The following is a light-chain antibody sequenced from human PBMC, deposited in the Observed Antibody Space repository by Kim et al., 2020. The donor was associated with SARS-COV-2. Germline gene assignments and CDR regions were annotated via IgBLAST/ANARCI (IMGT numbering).Light chain of an antibody. Sequence: APGKTARITWGGNTIGSKSVHWYQQKPGQAPVLVIYYDSDRHSGIPERFSGSNSGNTDTLTISRVEAGDEADYYCQVWDSSSDLLVFGGGTKLTV. V-gene: IGLV3-21*04. J-gene: IGLJ2*01. CDR3: QVWDSSSDLLV. CDR1: TIGSKS. CDR2: YDS.